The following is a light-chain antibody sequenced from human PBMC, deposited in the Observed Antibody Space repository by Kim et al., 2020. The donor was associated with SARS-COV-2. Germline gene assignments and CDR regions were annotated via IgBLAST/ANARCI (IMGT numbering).Light chain of an antibody. J-gene: IGKJ4*01. Sequence: DIVMTQSPATLSVSPGERATLSCRASENVNTFLAWYQQKPGQPPRLLIYGASTRATGIPARFSGSGSGTEFTVTITNLQSEDVAVYYCQQHNNWPLTFGGGTKVEI. CDR2: GAS. CDR3: QQHNNWPLT. V-gene: IGKV3-15*01. CDR1: ENVNTF.